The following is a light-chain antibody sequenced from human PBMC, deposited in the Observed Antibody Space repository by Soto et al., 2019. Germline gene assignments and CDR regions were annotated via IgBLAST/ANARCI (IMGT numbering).Light chain of an antibody. CDR1: QSVSSN. V-gene: IGKV3-15*01. J-gene: IGKJ2*01. Sequence: EIVMTQSPGTLSVSPGERATLSCSASQSVSSNLAWYQQKPRQAPRLLIYGASIRATGIPASFSGSGYGTEFTLTISSXQSEDFAVYYCQQYNNWPYTFGQGTKLEIK. CDR2: GAS. CDR3: QQYNNWPYT.